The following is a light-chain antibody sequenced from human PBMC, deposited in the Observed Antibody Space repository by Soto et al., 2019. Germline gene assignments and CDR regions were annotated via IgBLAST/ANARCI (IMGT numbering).Light chain of an antibody. J-gene: IGLJ1*01. CDR1: SSDVGAYNY. CDR3: SSYTTTSIYV. V-gene: IGLV2-14*01. CDR2: EVS. Sequence: HSLLTQPSSVCGSPGQSITISWTGTSSDVGAYNYVSWYQQHPCKAPKLMIFEVSNRPSGVSNRFSASKSGHTASLTISGLQAEAEADYYCSSYTTTSIYVFGTGTKVTV.